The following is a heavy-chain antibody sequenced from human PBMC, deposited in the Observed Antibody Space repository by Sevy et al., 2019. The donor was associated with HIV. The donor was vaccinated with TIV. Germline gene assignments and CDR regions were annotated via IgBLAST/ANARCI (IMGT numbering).Heavy chain of an antibody. V-gene: IGHV4-59*08. Sequence: SETLSLTCTVSGGSINSDHWNWIRQPPVKGLEWIGCVYYTGGTNYNPSLKNRVTISVDRTKNQFSLKLTSVTAADTAVYYCARRNDFDIWGQGTMVTVSS. CDR3: ARRNDFDI. J-gene: IGHJ3*02. CDR2: VYYTGGT. CDR1: GGSINSDH.